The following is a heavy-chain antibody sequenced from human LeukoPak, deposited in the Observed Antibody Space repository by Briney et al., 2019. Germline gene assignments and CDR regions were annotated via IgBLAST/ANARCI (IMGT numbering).Heavy chain of an antibody. D-gene: IGHD4-23*01. J-gene: IGHJ4*02. CDR3: ARSVDGGNSPFDY. CDR2: IYYSGST. Sequence: PSETLSLTCAVSGYSISSSNWWGWIRQPPGQGLEWIGYIYYSGSTYYNPSLKSRVTMSVDTSKNQFSLKLSSVTAVDTAVYYCARSVDGGNSPFDYWGQGTLVTVSS. V-gene: IGHV4-28*01. CDR1: GYSISSSNW.